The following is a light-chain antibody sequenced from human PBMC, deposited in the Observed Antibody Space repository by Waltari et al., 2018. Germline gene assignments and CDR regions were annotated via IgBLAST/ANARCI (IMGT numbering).Light chain of an antibody. V-gene: IGKV3-11*01. Sequence: EIVLTQSPVTLSVSPGERVTLSCRASQSIDFQLAWYQQRPGQAPRLVISDASYRATGIPARFSGSGSGTEFTLTISSLQPDDFATYYCQQYNSYPWTFGQGTKVEIK. J-gene: IGKJ1*01. CDR3: QQYNSYPWT. CDR2: DAS. CDR1: QSIDFQ.